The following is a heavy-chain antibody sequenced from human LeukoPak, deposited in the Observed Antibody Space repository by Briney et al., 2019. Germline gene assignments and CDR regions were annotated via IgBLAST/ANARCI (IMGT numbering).Heavy chain of an antibody. D-gene: IGHD4-11*01. CDR3: TTVTVTDYYYYGMDV. J-gene: IGHJ6*02. CDR1: GFTFSNAW. V-gene: IGHV3-15*01. CDR2: IKSKTDGGTT. Sequence: GGSLRLSCAASGFTFSNAWMSWVRQAPGKGLEWVGRIKSKTDGGTTDYAAPVKGRFTISRDDSKSTLYLQMNSLKTEDTAVYYCTTVTVTDYYYYGMDVWGQGTTVTVSS.